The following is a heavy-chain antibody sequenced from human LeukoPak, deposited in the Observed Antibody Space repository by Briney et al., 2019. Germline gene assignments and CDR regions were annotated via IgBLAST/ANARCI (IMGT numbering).Heavy chain of an antibody. CDR1: GGSISSSNW. D-gene: IGHD6-13*01. J-gene: IGHJ4*02. CDR2: IHLSGST. CDR3: ARVEEYSSSWYGGRYYFDY. V-gene: IGHV4-4*03. Sequence: PPETLSLTCAVSGGSISSSNWWSWVRQPPGKGRKWIGEIHLSGSTTYNPSRKSRVAISLDKSKNQFSLKLRSVTAADTDVYYCARVEEYSSSWYGGRYYFDYWGQGTLVTDSS.